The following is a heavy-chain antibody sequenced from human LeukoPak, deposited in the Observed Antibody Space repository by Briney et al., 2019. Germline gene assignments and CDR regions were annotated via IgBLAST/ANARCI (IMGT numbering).Heavy chain of an antibody. Sequence: GGSLRLSCAASGFTFSNYAMSWVRQAPGKGLEWVSGISGSGDSTYYADSVKGRFTISRDNSKNTVDLQMNSLRAEDTAVYYCARPAARGADYYYYMDVWGKGTTVTVSS. D-gene: IGHD2-2*01. CDR3: ARPAARGADYYYYMDV. CDR1: GFTFSNYA. CDR2: ISGSGDST. J-gene: IGHJ6*03. V-gene: IGHV3-23*01.